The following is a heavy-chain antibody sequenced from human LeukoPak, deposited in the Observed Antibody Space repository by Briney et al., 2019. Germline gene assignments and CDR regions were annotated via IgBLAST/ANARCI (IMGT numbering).Heavy chain of an antibody. CDR2: ISYDGSNK. J-gene: IGHJ4*02. V-gene: IGHV3-30*18. Sequence: GGSLRLSCAASGFSFTSYVMHWVRQAPGKGLEWVAVISYDGSNKYYADSVKGRFTISRDNSKNTLYLQMNSLRAEDTAVYYCAKDPCGGDCYGDYWGQGTLVTVSS. D-gene: IGHD2-21*02. CDR1: GFSFTSYV. CDR3: AKDPCGGDCYGDY.